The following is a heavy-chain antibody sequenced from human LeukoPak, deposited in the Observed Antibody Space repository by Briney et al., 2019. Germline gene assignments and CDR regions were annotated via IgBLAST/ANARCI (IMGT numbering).Heavy chain of an antibody. CDR2: INHSGST. CDR1: GGSFSGYY. J-gene: IGHJ4*02. Sequence: PSETLSLTCAVYGGSFSGYYWSWIRLPPGKGLEWIGEINHSGSTNYNPSLKSRVTISVDTSKNQFSLKLSSVTAADTAVYYCARFRTYYDYVWGSYRPYYYFDYWGQGTLVTVSS. V-gene: IGHV4-34*01. CDR3: ARFRTYYDYVWGSYRPYYYFDY. D-gene: IGHD3-16*02.